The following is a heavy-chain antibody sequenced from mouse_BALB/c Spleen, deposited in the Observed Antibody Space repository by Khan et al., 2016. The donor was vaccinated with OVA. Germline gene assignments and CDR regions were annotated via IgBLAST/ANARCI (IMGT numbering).Heavy chain of an antibody. J-gene: IGHJ3*01. D-gene: IGHD2-14*01. CDR2: INPSNGYT. V-gene: IGHV1-4*01. CDR3: VRDGADHRNDGWLAY. CDR1: GYTFTSYT. Sequence: VQLQESGAELARPGASVKMSCKASGYTFTSYTIHWIKLRPGQGLEWIGFINPSNGYTNYNQKFKDKATLTADKSSTTVYLQLSSLTSDDSAVCLCVRDGADHRNDGWLAYWGQGTLVTVSA.